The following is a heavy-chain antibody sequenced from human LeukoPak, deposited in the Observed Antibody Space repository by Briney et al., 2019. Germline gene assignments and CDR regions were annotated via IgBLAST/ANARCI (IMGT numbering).Heavy chain of an antibody. CDR1: GYSISSSYC. Sequence: TSETLSLTCTVSGYSISSSYCWGWIRQPPGKGLQWIGSIFHSGSTYYNPSLKSRVTISVDTSKNQFSLKLRSVTAADTAMYYCARARRQWLVGANIRGDNPPYYYDYWGQGILVTVSS. V-gene: IGHV4-38-2*02. D-gene: IGHD6-19*01. J-gene: IGHJ4*02. CDR2: IFHSGST. CDR3: ARARRQWLVGANIRGDNPPYYYDY.